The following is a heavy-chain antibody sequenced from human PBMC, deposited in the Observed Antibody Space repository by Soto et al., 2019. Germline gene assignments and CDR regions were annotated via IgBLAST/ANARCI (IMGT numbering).Heavy chain of an antibody. CDR1: GYNFTSYA. V-gene: IGHV1-3*01. CDR2: INAGNGNT. CDR3: ARYLTGTTLGY. D-gene: IGHD1-1*01. Sequence: QVQLVQSGAEVKKPGASVKVSCKASGYNFTSYAMHWVRQAPGQRLEWMGWINAGNGNTKYSQKIQGRDTMTRDTSASTAYMELSSLRSEDTAVYYGARYLTGTTLGYWGQGTLVTVSS. J-gene: IGHJ4*02.